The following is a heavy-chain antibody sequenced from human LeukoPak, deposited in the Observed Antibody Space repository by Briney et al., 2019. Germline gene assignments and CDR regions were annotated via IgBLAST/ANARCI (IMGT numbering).Heavy chain of an antibody. V-gene: IGHV4-34*01. CDR2: INHSGST. CDR3: ARAKGSTAMVARNYDY. CDR1: GGSFSGYY. J-gene: IGHJ4*02. Sequence: ESSETLSLTCAVYGGSFSGYYWSWIRQPPGKGLEWIGEINHSGSTNYNPSLKSRVTISVDTSKNQFSLKLSSVTAADTAVYYCARAKGSTAMVARNYDYRGQGTLVTVSS. D-gene: IGHD5-18*01.